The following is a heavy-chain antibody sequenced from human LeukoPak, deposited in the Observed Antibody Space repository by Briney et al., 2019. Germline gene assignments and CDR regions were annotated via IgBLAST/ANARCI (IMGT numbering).Heavy chain of an antibody. Sequence: GGSLRLSCAASGFTFSSYAMSWVRQAPGKGLEWVSAISGSGGSTYYADSMKGRFTISRDNSKNTLYLQMNSLRAEDTAVYYCAKPLRYFDWSALDYWGQGTLVTVSS. V-gene: IGHV3-23*01. CDR3: AKPLRYFDWSALDY. CDR1: GFTFSSYA. D-gene: IGHD3-9*01. CDR2: ISGSGGST. J-gene: IGHJ4*02.